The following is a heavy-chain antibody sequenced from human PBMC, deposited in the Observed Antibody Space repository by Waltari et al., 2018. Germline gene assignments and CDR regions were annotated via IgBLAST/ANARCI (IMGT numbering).Heavy chain of an antibody. J-gene: IGHJ4*02. D-gene: IGHD4-17*01. V-gene: IGHV4-34*01. CDR3: ASETNYGGPLDY. CDR1: GGSFSGYY. Sequence: QVQLQQWGAGLLKPSETLSLTCAVYGGSFSGYYWSWIRQPPGKGLEWIGEINHSGSTNYNPSLKSRVTISVDTSKNQFSLKLSSVTAADTVVYYCASETNYGGPLDYWGQGTLVTVSS. CDR2: INHSGST.